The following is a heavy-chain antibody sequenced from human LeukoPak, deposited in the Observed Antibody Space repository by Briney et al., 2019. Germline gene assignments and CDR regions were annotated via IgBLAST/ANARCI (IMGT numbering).Heavy chain of an antibody. CDR3: ARRHDYSNYPDY. V-gene: IGHV3-21*01. CDR1: GFTFSSYS. Sequence: GGSLRLSCAASGFTFSSYSMNWVRQAPGKGLEWVSSISSSSSYIYYADSVKGRFTISRDNAKNPLYLQMNSLRAEDTAVYYCARRHDYSNYPDYWGQGTLVTVSS. J-gene: IGHJ4*02. CDR2: ISSSSSYI. D-gene: IGHD4-11*01.